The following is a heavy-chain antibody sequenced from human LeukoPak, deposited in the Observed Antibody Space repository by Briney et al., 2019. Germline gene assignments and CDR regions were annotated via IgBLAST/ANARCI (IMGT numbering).Heavy chain of an antibody. Sequence: SETLSLTCIISGGSISSSTYYWSWIRQPAGKGLEWIGRIYTSGSTNYNPSLKSRVTISVDTSKNQFSLKLSSVTAADTAVYYCASQEWFGELPYFDYWGQGTLVTVSS. CDR3: ASQEWFGELPYFDY. CDR2: IYTSGST. V-gene: IGHV4-61*02. J-gene: IGHJ4*02. CDR1: GGSISSSTYY. D-gene: IGHD3-10*01.